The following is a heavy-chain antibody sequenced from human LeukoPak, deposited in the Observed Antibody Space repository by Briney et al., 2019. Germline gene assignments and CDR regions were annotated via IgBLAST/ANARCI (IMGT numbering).Heavy chain of an antibody. CDR1: GGSISSGSYY. CDR2: IYTSGST. CDR3: ARASLGSFDY. J-gene: IGHJ4*02. Sequence: SETLSLTCTVSGGSISSGSYYWSWIRQPAGKGLEWIGRIYTSGSTNYNPSLKSRVTMSVDTSKNQFSLKLSSVTAADTAVYCCARASLGSFDYWGQETLVTVSS. V-gene: IGHV4-61*02. D-gene: IGHD7-27*01.